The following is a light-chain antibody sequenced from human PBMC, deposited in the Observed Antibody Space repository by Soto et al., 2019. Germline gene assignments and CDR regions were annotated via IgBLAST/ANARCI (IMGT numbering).Light chain of an antibody. CDR3: KSYTSASTYV. CDR1: GSDIGTYNY. CDR2: DVT. Sequence: QSALSQPASVSRSPGQSITISCTGTGSDIGTYNYVSWYQHHPGKAPKFIIYDVTNRPSGVSDRFSGSKSGNTASLTISGLQAEDEADYFCKSYTSASTYVFGTGTKVTVL. J-gene: IGLJ1*01. V-gene: IGLV2-14*03.